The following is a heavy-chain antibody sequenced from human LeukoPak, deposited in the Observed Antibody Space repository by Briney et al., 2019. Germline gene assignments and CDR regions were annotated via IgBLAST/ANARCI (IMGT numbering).Heavy chain of an antibody. J-gene: IGHJ4*02. CDR3: ARQALGYSSSSIGY. Sequence: SETLSLTCTVSGGSISSSSYYWGWIRQPPGKGLEWIGSIYYSGSTYYNPSLKSRVTISVDTSKNQFSLKLSSVTAADTAVYYCARQALGYSSSSIGYWGQGTLVTVSS. CDR1: GGSISSSSYY. V-gene: IGHV4-39*01. D-gene: IGHD6-6*01. CDR2: IYYSGST.